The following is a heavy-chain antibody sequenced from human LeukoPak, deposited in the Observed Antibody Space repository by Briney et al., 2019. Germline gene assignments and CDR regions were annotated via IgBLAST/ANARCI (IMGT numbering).Heavy chain of an antibody. CDR2: IKQDGSEK. CDR3: ARPPSALTGDYFDY. CDR1: GFTFSSYW. Sequence: GGSLRLSCAASGFTFSSYWMSWVRQAPGKGLEWVANIKQDGSEKYYVDSVKGRFTISRDNAKNSLYLQMNSLRAEDTAVYYCARPPSALTGDYFDYWGQGTLVTVSS. J-gene: IGHJ4*02. V-gene: IGHV3-7*03. D-gene: IGHD7-27*01.